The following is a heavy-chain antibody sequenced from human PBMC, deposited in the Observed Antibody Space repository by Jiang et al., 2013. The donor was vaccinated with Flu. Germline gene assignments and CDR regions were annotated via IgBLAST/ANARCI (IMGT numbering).Heavy chain of an antibody. Sequence: SGAEVKKPGASVIISCKASGYTFISYAIHWVRQAPGQRLEWMGWINVGNGNTKYSQEFLGRVTITRDTSAITVYMELSSLRSEDTAVYYCARRVGRTFDYWGQGPWSPSP. V-gene: IGHV1-3*01. CDR1: GYTFISYA. CDR2: INVGNGNT. J-gene: IGHJ4*02. D-gene: IGHD3-16*01. CDR3: ARRVGRTFDY.